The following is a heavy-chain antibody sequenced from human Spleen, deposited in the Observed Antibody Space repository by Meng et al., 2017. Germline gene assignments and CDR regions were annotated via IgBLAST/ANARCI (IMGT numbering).Heavy chain of an antibody. V-gene: IGHV4-61*08. CDR2: AST. Sequence: QLQLQESGPGRVRLSETLSLICTVSGGSVRSSDYQWSWIRQPPGKGLEWIGFASTNYNPSLKSRLTISLDTSKNQFSLKLTSVTAADTAVYYCARDYWGSLDYWGQGTLVTVSS. CDR3: ARDYWGSLDY. D-gene: IGHD7-27*01. CDR1: GGSVRSSDYQ. J-gene: IGHJ4*02.